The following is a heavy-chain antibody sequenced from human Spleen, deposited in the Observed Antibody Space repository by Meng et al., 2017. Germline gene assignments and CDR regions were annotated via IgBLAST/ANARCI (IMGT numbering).Heavy chain of an antibody. CDR3: AKYSYGLGDYFDY. J-gene: IGHJ4*02. Sequence: GESLKISCAASGFTFDDYAMHWVRQAPGKGLEWVSGISGGGSTTYYADSVKGRFTISRHNSKNTLYLQMNNLRAEDTALYYCAKYSYGLGDYFDYWGQGALVTVSS. CDR2: ISGGGSTT. CDR1: GFTFDDYA. V-gene: IGHV3-23*01. D-gene: IGHD3-10*01.